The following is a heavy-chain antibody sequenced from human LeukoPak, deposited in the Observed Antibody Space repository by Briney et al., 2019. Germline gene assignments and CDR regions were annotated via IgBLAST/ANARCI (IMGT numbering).Heavy chain of an antibody. D-gene: IGHD6-19*01. CDR2: INHSGST. CDR3: ARGVAVAGPYCFDY. Sequence: SETLSLTCAVYGGSFSGYYWSWIRQPPGKGLEWIGEINHSGSTNYNPYLKSQVTISVDTSKKQFSLKLSSVTAADTAVYYCARGVAVAGPYCFDYWGQGTLVTVSS. J-gene: IGHJ4*02. V-gene: IGHV4-34*01. CDR1: GGSFSGYY.